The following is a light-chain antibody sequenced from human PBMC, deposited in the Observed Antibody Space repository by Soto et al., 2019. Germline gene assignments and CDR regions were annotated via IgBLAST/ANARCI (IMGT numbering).Light chain of an antibody. V-gene: IGLV1-51*01. CDR3: GTWDSSLSFYV. Sequence: QSVLTQPPSVSAAPGQKVTISCSGSSSNIGNNYVSWYQQLPGTAPKLLIYDHNKRPSGIPDRFSGSKSGTSATLGITGLQTGDEADYYCGTWDSSLSFYVFGTGTKV. CDR2: DHN. J-gene: IGLJ1*01. CDR1: SSNIGNNY.